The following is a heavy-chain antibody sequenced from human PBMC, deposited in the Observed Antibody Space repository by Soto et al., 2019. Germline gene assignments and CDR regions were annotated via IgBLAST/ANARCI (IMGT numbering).Heavy chain of an antibody. D-gene: IGHD3-10*01. CDR1: GGSISSFY. V-gene: IGHV4-4*07. Sequence: SETLSLTCTVSGGSISSFYWNWIRQPAGKGLEWIGRIYTSGNTNYNPSLKRRVTMSVDTSKNQFSLRLSSVPAADTAMYYCTRDSGRFVSDYWGQGTLVTVSS. CDR2: IYTSGNT. J-gene: IGHJ4*02. CDR3: TRDSGRFVSDY.